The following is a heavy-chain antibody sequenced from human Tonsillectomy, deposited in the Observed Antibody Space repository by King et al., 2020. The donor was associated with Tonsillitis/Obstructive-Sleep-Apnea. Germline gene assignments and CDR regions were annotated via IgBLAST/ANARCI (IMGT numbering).Heavy chain of an antibody. Sequence: VQLVESGGGLVKPGGSLRLSCAASRFTFSAYSMNWVRQAPGRGLEWVSSISSSSNYIYYADSVKGRFTISRDNSKNSLYLQMNSLRAEDTAVYYCARASEDFWSGYYRGFFDYWGQGTLVTVSS. V-gene: IGHV3-21*01. CDR2: ISSSSNYI. J-gene: IGHJ4*02. CDR3: ARASEDFWSGYYRGFFDY. D-gene: IGHD3-3*01. CDR1: RFTFSAYS.